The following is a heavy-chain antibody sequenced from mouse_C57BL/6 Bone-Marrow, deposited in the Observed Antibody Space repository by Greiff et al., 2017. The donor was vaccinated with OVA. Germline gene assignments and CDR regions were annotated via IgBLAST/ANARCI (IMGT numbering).Heavy chain of an antibody. CDR3: ARGGYPLYAMDY. V-gene: IGHV1-59*01. CDR1: GYTFTSYW. D-gene: IGHD1-2*01. Sequence: QVQLQQPGAELVRPGTSVKLSCKASGYTFTSYWMHWVKQRPGQGLEWIGVIDPSDSYTNYNQKFKGKATLTVDTSSSTSYMQLSSLTSEDSAVYYCARGGYPLYAMDYWGQGTSVTVSS. CDR2: IDPSDSYT. J-gene: IGHJ4*01.